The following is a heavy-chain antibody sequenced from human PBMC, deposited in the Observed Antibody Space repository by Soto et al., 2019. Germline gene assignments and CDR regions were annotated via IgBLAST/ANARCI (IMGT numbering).Heavy chain of an antibody. V-gene: IGHV3-23*01. Sequence: VGSLRLSCAASGFTFSSYSMSWVRQAPGKGLEWVSGFRSSGDGGTTYYADSVKGRFTISRDNSKNTLFLQMNSLRAEDTAIYYCAKKVNSGPGSQYFDYWGQGTLVTVSS. CDR3: AKKVNSGPGSQYFDY. J-gene: IGHJ4*02. CDR2: FRSSGDGGTT. CDR1: GFTFSSYS. D-gene: IGHD3-10*01.